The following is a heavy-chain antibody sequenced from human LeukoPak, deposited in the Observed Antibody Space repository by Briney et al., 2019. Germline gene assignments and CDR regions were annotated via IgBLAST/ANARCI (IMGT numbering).Heavy chain of an antibody. Sequence: SETLSLTCAVYGGSFSGYYWSWIRQPPGKGLEWIGEINHSGSTNYNPSLKSRVTISVDTSKNQFSLKLSSVTAAGTAVYYCARQGVMSGWYGYNWFDPWGQGTLVTVSS. CDR2: INHSGST. J-gene: IGHJ5*02. V-gene: IGHV4-34*01. D-gene: IGHD6-19*01. CDR3: ARQGVMSGWYGYNWFDP. CDR1: GGSFSGYY.